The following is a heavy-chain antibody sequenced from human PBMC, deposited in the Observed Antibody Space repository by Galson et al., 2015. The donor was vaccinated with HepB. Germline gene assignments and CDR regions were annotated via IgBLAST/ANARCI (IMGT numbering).Heavy chain of an antibody. CDR3: AKTYDNSADAFDI. D-gene: IGHD3-22*01. CDR2: IYYSVST. CDR1: GGSINSGGYY. J-gene: IGHJ3*02. V-gene: IGHV4-31*03. Sequence: QVQLQESGPGLVKPSETLSLTCIVSGGSINSGGYYWGWIRQHLGKGLEWIGYIYYSVSTYYNPSLKSRTLISADTSKNQFSLKLSSVTAADTAVYYCAKTYDNSADAFDIWGQGTMVTVSS.